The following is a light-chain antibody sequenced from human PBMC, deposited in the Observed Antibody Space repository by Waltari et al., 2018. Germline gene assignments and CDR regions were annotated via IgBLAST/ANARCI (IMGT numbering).Light chain of an antibody. CDR2: TAS. Sequence: DIQLTQSPSFLSASVGVRVTNTCRASQGINTYLAWYQQKPGKAPKVLIYTASTLHTGVPSRFSGSGSGTEFTLTISSLQPEDFATYYCQQLNSYPITFGHGTRLEIK. CDR1: QGINTY. CDR3: QQLNSYPIT. J-gene: IGKJ5*01. V-gene: IGKV1-9*01.